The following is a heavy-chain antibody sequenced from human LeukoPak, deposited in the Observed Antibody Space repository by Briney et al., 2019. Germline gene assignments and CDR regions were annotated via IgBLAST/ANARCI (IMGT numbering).Heavy chain of an antibody. CDR3: ARDGLEQQLVDYYYYYMDV. Sequence: GSSVKVSCKASGGTFSSYAISWVRQAPGQGLEWMGIINPSGGSTSYAQKFQGRVTMTRDMSTSTVYMELSSLRSEDTAVYYCARDGLEQQLVDYYYYYMDVWGKGTTVTVSS. V-gene: IGHV1-46*01. CDR2: INPSGGST. D-gene: IGHD6-13*01. CDR1: GGTFSSYA. J-gene: IGHJ6*03.